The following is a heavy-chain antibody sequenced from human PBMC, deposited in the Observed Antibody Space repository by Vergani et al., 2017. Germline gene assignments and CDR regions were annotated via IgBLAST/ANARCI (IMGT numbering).Heavy chain of an antibody. CDR1: GFSLSTSGVG. J-gene: IGHJ3*02. CDR3: AHRGDTAIQDAFDI. Sequence: ITLKESGPTLVKLTQTLTLICTFSGFSLSTSGVGVGWVRQPPGKALEWLAVIFWNDDKRYSPPLRSMLTITKDTSNRQVVLTMTNMDPVDTATYYCAHRGDTAIQDAFDIWGQGTMVTVSS. V-gene: IGHV2-5*01. D-gene: IGHD5-18*01. CDR2: IFWNDDK.